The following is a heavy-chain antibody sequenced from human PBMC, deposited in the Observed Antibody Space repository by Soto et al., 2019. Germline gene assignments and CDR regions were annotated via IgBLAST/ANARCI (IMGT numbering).Heavy chain of an antibody. Sequence: SETLSLTCTDSGGFISSSSYYWGWNRQPPGTGLEWIGSLYYSGSNYYNPSLKSRVTISVDTSKNQFSLKLSSVTAADTAVYYWASFRFLEWVHSSYYYCGMDVWGQGTTVS. CDR2: LYYSGSN. CDR3: ASFRFLEWVHSSYYYCGMDV. CDR1: GGFISSSSYY. D-gene: IGHD3-3*01. J-gene: IGHJ6*01. V-gene: IGHV4-39*01.